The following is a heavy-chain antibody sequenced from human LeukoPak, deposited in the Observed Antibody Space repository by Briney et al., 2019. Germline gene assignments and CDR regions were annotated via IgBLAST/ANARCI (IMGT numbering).Heavy chain of an antibody. D-gene: IGHD6-19*01. J-gene: IGHJ4*02. CDR1: EYTFTDYY. Sequence: ASVKVSYKASEYTFTDYYIHWVRQAPGQGLEWMGWINPNSGGTNYAQNFQGRVTMTRDTSISTAYMELSRLRGDDTAVYYCARGRWNHNGWYPLDYWGQGTPVTVSS. CDR2: INPNSGGT. CDR3: ARGRWNHNGWYPLDY. V-gene: IGHV1-2*02.